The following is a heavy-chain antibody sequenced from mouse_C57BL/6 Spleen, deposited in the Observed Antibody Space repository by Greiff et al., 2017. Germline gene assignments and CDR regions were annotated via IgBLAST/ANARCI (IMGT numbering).Heavy chain of an antibody. V-gene: IGHV1-9*01. D-gene: IGHD3-3*01. CDR2: ILPGSGST. J-gene: IGHJ2*01. CDR3: ARGTPKYFDY. CDR1: GYTFTGYW. Sequence: QVQLQQSGAELMKPGASVKLSCKATGYTFTGYWIEWVKQRPGHGLEWIGEILPGSGSTNYNEKFKGKATFTADTSSNTAYMQLSSLTTEDSATYYCARGTPKYFDYRGQGTTLTVSS.